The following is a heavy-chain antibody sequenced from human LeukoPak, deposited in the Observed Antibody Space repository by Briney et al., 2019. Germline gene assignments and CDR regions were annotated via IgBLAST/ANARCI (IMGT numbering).Heavy chain of an antibody. CDR1: GFTFSNHA. CDR3: ARGRIAVAGTIDY. V-gene: IGHV3-64*01. CDR2: ISSNGGST. D-gene: IGHD6-19*01. Sequence: PGGSLRLSCAASGFTFSNHAMHWVRQAPGKGLEYVSAISSNGGSTYYANSVKGRFTISRDNSKNTLYLQMGSLRAEDMAVYYCARGRIAVAGTIDYWGQGTLVTVSS. J-gene: IGHJ4*02.